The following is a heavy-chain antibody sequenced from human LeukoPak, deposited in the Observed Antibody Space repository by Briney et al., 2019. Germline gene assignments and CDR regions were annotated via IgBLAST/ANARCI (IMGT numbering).Heavy chain of an antibody. J-gene: IGHJ6*03. CDR1: GFTFSSYR. CDR2: ISSSSTI. Sequence: PGGSLRLSCAASGFTFSSYRMNWVRQAPGKGLEWVSYISSSSTIYYADSVKGRFTISRDNAKNSLYLQMNSLRAEDTAVYYCARVLGGYYYYMDVWGKGTTVTVSS. D-gene: IGHD3-16*01. V-gene: IGHV3-48*01. CDR3: ARVLGGYYYYMDV.